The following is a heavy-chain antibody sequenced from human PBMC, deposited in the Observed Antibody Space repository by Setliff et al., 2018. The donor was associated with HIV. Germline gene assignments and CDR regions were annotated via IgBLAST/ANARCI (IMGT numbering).Heavy chain of an antibody. D-gene: IGHD3-22*01. V-gene: IGHV3-73*01. CDR1: GFMYSDPA. CDR3: TTPLYYYDTSTTWDH. J-gene: IGHJ4*02. Sequence: GGSLRLSCAASGFMYSDPAIHWVRQASGKGLEWVGRILNRNNKYETAYAVSMKGGFTISRDDSKNMAYLQMDSLTAEDTAVYYCTTPLYYYDTSTTWDHWGQGTLVTVSS. CDR2: ILNRNNKYET.